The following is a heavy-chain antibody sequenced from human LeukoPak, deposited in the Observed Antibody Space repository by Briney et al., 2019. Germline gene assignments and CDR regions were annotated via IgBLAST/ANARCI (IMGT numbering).Heavy chain of an antibody. D-gene: IGHD6-6*01. J-gene: IGHJ4*02. CDR2: ISSSSSTI. CDR1: GFTFSDYY. V-gene: IGHV3-11*04. Sequence: GGSLRLSCAASGFTFSDYYMSWIRQAPGKGLEWVSYISSSSSTIYYADSVKGRFTISRDNAKNPLYLQMNSLRAEDTAVYYCARTILDSSSPSPSYYFDYWGQGTLVTVSS. CDR3: ARTILDSSSPSPSYYFDY.